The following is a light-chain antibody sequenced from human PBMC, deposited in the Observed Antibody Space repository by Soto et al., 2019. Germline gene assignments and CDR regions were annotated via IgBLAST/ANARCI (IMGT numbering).Light chain of an antibody. CDR1: SSDVGGYNY. V-gene: IGLV2-8*01. CDR3: SSYAASNNFYFV. J-gene: IGLJ3*02. Sequence: QPVLTQPPSASGSPGQSVTISCTGTSSDVGGYNYVSWYQQYPGRAPKLMIYEVTKRPSGVPDRFSGSKSGNTASLTVSGLQAEDEADYCCSSYAASNNFYFVFGGGTKLTFL. CDR2: EVT.